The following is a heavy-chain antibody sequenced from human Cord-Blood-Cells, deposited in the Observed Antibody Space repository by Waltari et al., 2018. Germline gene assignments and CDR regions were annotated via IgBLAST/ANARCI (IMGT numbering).Heavy chain of an antibody. D-gene: IGHD3-3*01. V-gene: IGHV1-69*01. CDR3: ARDLRPYYGTEDDY. J-gene: IGHJ4*02. CDR2: YIPIFSTA. CDR1: GGTFSSYA. Sequence: QVQLVQSGAEVKKPGSSVKVSCKASGGTFSSYAISWVRQAPGKGLEWMGGYIPIFSTANYAQKFQGRVTITADESTSTAYMELSSLISEDTAVNYCARDLRPYYGTEDDYWGQGTLVTVSS.